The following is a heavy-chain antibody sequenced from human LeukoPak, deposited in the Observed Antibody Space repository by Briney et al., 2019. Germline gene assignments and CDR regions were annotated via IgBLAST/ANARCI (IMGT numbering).Heavy chain of an antibody. CDR1: GCTFSSYG. CDR2: IRYDGSNK. J-gene: IGHJ4*02. Sequence: PGGSLRLSCAASGCTFSSYGMHWVRQAPGKGLEWVAFIRYDGSNKYYADSVKGRFTISRGNAKNSLYLQMNSLRAEDTAVYYCARVRMVPSGAAAGTIVIDYWGQGTLVTVSS. V-gene: IGHV3-30*02. D-gene: IGHD6-13*01. CDR3: ARVRMVPSGAAAGTIVIDY.